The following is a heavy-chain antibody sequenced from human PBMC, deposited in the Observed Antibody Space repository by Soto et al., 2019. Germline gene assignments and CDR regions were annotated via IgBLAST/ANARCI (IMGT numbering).Heavy chain of an antibody. CDR1: GGSISSYY. V-gene: IGHV4-59*01. J-gene: IGHJ4*02. CDR2: IYYSGST. Sequence: SETLSLTCTVSGGSISSYYWSWIRQPPGKGLEWIGYIYYSGSTNYNPSHKSRVTKSVDTSKNQFSLKLSSVTAADTAVYYCASSRIQLWLVYWGQGTLVTVSS. CDR3: ASSRIQLWLVY. D-gene: IGHD5-18*01.